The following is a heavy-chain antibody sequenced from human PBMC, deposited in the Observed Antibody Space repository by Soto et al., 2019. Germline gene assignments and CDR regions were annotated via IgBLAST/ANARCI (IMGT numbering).Heavy chain of an antibody. CDR1: GGSISSSNW. CDR3: ASNSHYDSSGYFFGDPQKRYFDS. Sequence: SETLSLTCAVSGGSISSSNWWSWVRQPPGKGLEWIGEIYHSGSTNYNPSLKSRVTISVDKSKNQFSLKLSSVTAADTAVYYCASNSHYDSSGYFFGDPQKRYFDSWGQGTLVTVSS. D-gene: IGHD3-22*01. V-gene: IGHV4-4*02. J-gene: IGHJ4*02. CDR2: IYHSGST.